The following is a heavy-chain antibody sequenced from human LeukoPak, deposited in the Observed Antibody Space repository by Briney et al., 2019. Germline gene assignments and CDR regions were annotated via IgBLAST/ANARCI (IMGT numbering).Heavy chain of an antibody. CDR2: ISGGGVTT. CDR1: GFTFSSYG. Sequence: GGSLRLSCAASGFTFSSYGMSWVRQAPGKGLEWVSTISGGGVTTYYADSVKGRFTISRDNSKNALYLQMDSLRVEDTAVYYCAKDSRYGYRWDYDYWGQGTLVTVSS. J-gene: IGHJ4*02. V-gene: IGHV3-23*01. D-gene: IGHD5-18*01. CDR3: AKDSRYGYRWDYDY.